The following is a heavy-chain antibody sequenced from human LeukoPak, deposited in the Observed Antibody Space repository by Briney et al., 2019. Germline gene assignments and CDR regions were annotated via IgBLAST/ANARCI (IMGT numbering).Heavy chain of an antibody. J-gene: IGHJ4*02. Sequence: KPSETLSLTCAVYGGSFSGYYWSWIRQPPGKGLEWIGEINRSGSTNYNPSLKSRVTISVDTSKNQFSLKLSSVTAADTAVYYCARRNRGYSYGPWGQGTLVTVSS. V-gene: IGHV4-34*01. D-gene: IGHD5-18*01. CDR2: INRSGST. CDR3: ARRNRGYSYGP. CDR1: GGSFSGYY.